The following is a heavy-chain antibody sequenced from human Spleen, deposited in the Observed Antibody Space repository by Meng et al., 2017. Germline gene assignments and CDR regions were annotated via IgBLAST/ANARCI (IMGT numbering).Heavy chain of an antibody. V-gene: IGHV4-34*01. CDR1: GGSVSGHE. Sequence: VRRQRWGGALLKPSMTLSSACAVDGGSVSGHEWVWSGQRPGKGREWIGEVNHSGSTNYNPSPKPRATTSLDTSKNQLSLKLSSVTPADTAVYYCARNYRNRRYFDLWGRGTLVTVSS. D-gene: IGHD1-26*01. CDR2: VNHSGST. CDR3: ARNYRNRRYFDL. J-gene: IGHJ2*01.